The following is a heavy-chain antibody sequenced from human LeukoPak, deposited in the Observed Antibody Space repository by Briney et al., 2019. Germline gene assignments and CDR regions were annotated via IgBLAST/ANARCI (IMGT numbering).Heavy chain of an antibody. CDR1: GGSIRSSSYY. V-gene: IGHV4-30-4*08. J-gene: IGHJ4*02. D-gene: IGHD2-2*01. CDR2: IYYSGST. CDR3: ARDTCSSTSCAEAA. Sequence: PSETLSLTCTVSGGSIRSSSYYWGWIRQPPGKGLEWIGYIYYSGSTYYNPSLKSRVTISVDTSKNQFSLKLSSVTAADTAVYYCARDTCSSTSCAEAAWGQGTLVTVSS.